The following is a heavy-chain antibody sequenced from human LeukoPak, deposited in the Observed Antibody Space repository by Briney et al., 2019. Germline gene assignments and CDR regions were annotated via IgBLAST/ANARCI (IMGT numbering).Heavy chain of an antibody. CDR1: GFSVITND. CDR3: ARGVEPLAANTLAY. J-gene: IGHJ4*02. CDR2: LYSDGNT. D-gene: IGHD1-14*01. Sequence: GGSLRLSCAASGFSVITNDMTWVRQVPGKGLEWVSVLYSDGNTKYADSVQGRFTISRDNSKNTLYLEMNSLSPDDTAVYYCARGVEPLAANTLAYWGQGTLVTVSS. V-gene: IGHV3-53*01.